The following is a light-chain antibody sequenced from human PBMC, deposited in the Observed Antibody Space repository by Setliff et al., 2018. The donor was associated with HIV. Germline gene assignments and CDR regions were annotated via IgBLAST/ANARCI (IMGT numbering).Light chain of an antibody. V-gene: IGLV2-14*01. CDR3: SSYTSSSTFI. J-gene: IGLJ2*01. CDR1: SSDVGDYNY. CDR2: DVS. Sequence: QSALTQPASVSGSPGQSITIFCTGTSSDVGDYNYVSWYQQHPGKAPKLMIYDVSKRPSGASNRFFGSKSGDTAALTISGLQAEDEADYYCSSYTSSSTFIFGGGTKVTVL.